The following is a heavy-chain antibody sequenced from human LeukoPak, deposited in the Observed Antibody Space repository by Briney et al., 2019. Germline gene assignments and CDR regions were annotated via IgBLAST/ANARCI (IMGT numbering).Heavy chain of an antibody. V-gene: IGHV1-46*01. J-gene: IGHJ6*02. CDR1: GYTFTSYY. CDR2: INPSGGSR. Sequence: ASVKVSCKASGYTFTSYYMHWVRQAPGQGLEWMGIINPSGGSRSYAQKFQGRVTMTRDTSTSTVYMELSSLRSEDTAVYYCAREPDNTAMAPDGMDVWGQGTTVTVSS. D-gene: IGHD5-18*01. CDR3: AREPDNTAMAPDGMDV.